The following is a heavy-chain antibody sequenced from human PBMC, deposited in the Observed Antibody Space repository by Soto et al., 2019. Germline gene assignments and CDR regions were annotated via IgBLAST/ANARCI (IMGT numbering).Heavy chain of an antibody. V-gene: IGHV1-2*04. CDR2: INPNSGGT. Sequence: GASVKVSCKASGYTFTGYYMHCVRQAPGQGLEWMGWINPNSGGTNYAQKFQGWVTMTRDTSISTAYMELSRLRSDDTAVYYCAIAHGSGIFCYMDVWGKGTTVPVSS. CDR3: AIAHGSGIFCYMDV. CDR1: GYTFTGYY. D-gene: IGHD3-10*01. J-gene: IGHJ6*03.